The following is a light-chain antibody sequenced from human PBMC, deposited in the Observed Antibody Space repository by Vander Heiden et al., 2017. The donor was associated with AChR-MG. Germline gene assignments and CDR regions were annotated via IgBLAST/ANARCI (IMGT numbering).Light chain of an antibody. CDR1: SSDVGGYNY. J-gene: IGLJ1*01. CDR2: DVS. V-gene: IGLV2-14*01. CDR3: SSYTSSSTLV. Sequence: QSALTQPASVSGPPGQSIPISCTGTSSDVGGYNYVSWYQQHPGKAPKLMINDVSNRPSGVSNRFSGSKSGNTASLTISGLQAEDEADYYCSSYTSSSTLVFGTGTKVTVL.